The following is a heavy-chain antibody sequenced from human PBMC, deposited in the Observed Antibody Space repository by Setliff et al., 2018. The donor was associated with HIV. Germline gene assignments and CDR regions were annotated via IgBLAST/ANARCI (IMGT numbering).Heavy chain of an antibody. J-gene: IGHJ4*02. CDR2: IIPIFGTT. CDR3: ATFYDSGSFTSFDH. V-gene: IGHV1-69*06. D-gene: IGHD3-10*01. Sequence: SVKVSCKASGGTFSNYAITWVRQAPGQGFEWMGGIIPIFGTTDYAKNFQGRVTMTEETSTGTAYMELSSLTSDDTAVYYCATFYDSGSFTSFDHWGQGTRVTVSS. CDR1: GGTFSNYA.